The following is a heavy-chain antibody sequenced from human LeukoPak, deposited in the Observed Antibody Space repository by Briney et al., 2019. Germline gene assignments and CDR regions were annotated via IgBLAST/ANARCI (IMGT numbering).Heavy chain of an antibody. D-gene: IGHD2-15*01. CDR3: ARDPAYHVVVVAATPDFGFDY. CDR2: ISSNGGST. J-gene: IGHJ4*02. V-gene: IGHV3-23*01. CDR1: GFTFSSCA. Sequence: GGSLRLSCAASGFTFSSCAMNWVRQAPGKGLEWVSTISSNGGSTYYTDSVKGRFTISRDNSKDTLYLQMNSLRAEDTAVYYCARDPAYHVVVVAATPDFGFDYWGQGTLVTVSS.